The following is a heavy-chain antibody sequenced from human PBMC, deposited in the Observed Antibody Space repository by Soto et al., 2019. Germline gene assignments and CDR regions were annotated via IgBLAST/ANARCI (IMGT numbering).Heavy chain of an antibody. CDR2: IYYSGST. CDR3: ARGARSANSGLFF. Sequence: SETLSLTCTVSGGSISSGGFSWSWIRQRPGKGLEWIGYIYYSGSTYYNPSLKSRVTISADTSKEQFSLILSSVTAADTVVYYCARGARSANSGLFFWGHGTLVTVSS. CDR1: GGSISSGGFS. V-gene: IGHV4-31*03. D-gene: IGHD3-10*01. J-gene: IGHJ4*01.